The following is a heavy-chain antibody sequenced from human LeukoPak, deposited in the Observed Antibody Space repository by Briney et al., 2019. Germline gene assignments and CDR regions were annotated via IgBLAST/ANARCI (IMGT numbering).Heavy chain of an antibody. Sequence: GGSLRLSCAASGFTFSSYGMHWVRQAPGKGLEWVAVIWYDGSNKYYADSVKGRFTISRDNSKNTLYLQMNSLRAEDTAVYYCARANYDILTGHKRDYVDYWGQGTLVTVSS. CDR3: ARANYDILTGHKRDYVDY. J-gene: IGHJ4*02. D-gene: IGHD3-9*01. V-gene: IGHV3-33*01. CDR1: GFTFSSYG. CDR2: IWYDGSNK.